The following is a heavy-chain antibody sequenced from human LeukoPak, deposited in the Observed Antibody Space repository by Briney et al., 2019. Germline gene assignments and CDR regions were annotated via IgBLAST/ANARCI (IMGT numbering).Heavy chain of an antibody. J-gene: IGHJ4*02. CDR2: INPNSGGT. CDR1: GYTFTGYY. D-gene: IGHD5-18*01. Sequence: ASVKVSCKASGYTFTGYYMHWVRQAPGQGLEWMGWINPNSGGTNYAQKFQGRVTMTRDTSISTAYMELSRLRSDDTAVYYCARDRGYSYGLSDYWGQGTLVTVSS. V-gene: IGHV1-2*02. CDR3: ARDRGYSYGLSDY.